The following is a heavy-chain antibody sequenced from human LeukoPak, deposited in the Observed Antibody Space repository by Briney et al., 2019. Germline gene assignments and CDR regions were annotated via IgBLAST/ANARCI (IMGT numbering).Heavy chain of an antibody. V-gene: IGHV4-39*01. J-gene: IGHJ3*02. CDR3: ARHHGLLLWFGELEVAFDI. CDR2: IYYSGST. CDR1: GGSISSSSYY. D-gene: IGHD3-10*01. Sequence: KASETLSLTCTVSGGSISSSSYYWGWIRQPPGKGLEWIGSIYYSGSTYYNPSLKSRVTISVDTSKNQFSLKLSSVTAADTAVYYCARHHGLLLWFGELEVAFDIWGQGTMVTVSS.